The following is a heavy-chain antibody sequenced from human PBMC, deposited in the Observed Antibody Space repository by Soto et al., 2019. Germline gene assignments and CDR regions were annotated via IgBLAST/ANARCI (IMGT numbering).Heavy chain of an antibody. CDR2: IKHDGSEK. CDR3: ARDGTDDAFDI. J-gene: IGHJ3*02. V-gene: IGHV3-7*03. Sequence: GGSLRLSCAGSGFTFSNHWMSWVRQAPGKGLEWVAKIKHDGSEKLYVNSVEGRFTISRDSTENSLYLQMNSLRVADTAVYYCARDGTDDAFDIWGQGTMGTVSS. CDR1: GFTFSNHW.